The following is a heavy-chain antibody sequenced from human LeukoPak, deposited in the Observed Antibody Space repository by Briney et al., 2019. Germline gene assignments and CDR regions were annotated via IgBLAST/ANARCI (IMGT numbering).Heavy chain of an antibody. J-gene: IGHJ4*02. CDR3: ARVNGYLFDY. V-gene: IGHV4-59*01. CDR2: IYYSGST. Sequence: SETLSLTCADYGGSFSGYYWSWIRQPPGKGLEWIGFIYYSGSTNYNPSLKSRLTISVDTSKNQFSLKLSSVTAADTAMYYCARVNGYLFDYWGQGTLVTVSS. CDR1: GGSFSGYY. D-gene: IGHD5-18*01.